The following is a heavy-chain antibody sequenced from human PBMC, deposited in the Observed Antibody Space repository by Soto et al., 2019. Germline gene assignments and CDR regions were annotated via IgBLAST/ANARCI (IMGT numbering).Heavy chain of an antibody. V-gene: IGHV3-33*01. CDR3: ARDCAGYSSGWYQRGGFDY. CDR2: IWYDGSKK. D-gene: IGHD6-19*01. CDR1: GFTFSSYG. Sequence: QVQLVESGGGVVQPGRSLRLSCAASGFTFSSYGMHWVRQAPGKGLEWVAVIWYDGSKKYYADSVKGRFTISRDNSKNTLYLQMNSMRAEYTAVYYCARDCAGYSSGWYQRGGFDYWGQGTLVTVSS. J-gene: IGHJ4*02.